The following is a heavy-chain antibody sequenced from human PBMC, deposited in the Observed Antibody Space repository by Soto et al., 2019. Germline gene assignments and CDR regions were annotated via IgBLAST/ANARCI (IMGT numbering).Heavy chain of an antibody. D-gene: IGHD2-21*01. CDR2: INPYSGGA. V-gene: IGHV1-2*02. J-gene: IGHJ3*02. CDR1: GYTFTDYF. CDR3: ARLMHYSHSGGSSHSGFDM. Sequence: GASVKVSCKASGYTFTDYFIHWVRQAPGQGLEWIGWINPYSGGADLSQKFQGRVTMTRDTSISTAYMEVSSLRSDDTAVFYCARLMHYSHSGGSSHSGFDMWGQGTLVTRLL.